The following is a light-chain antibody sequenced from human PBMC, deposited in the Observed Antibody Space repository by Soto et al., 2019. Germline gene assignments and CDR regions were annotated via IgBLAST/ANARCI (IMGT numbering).Light chain of an antibody. CDR1: QSISSW. CDR3: QQYNTYPWT. V-gene: IGKV1-5*01. CDR2: DAS. J-gene: IGKJ1*01. Sequence: DIQMTKSPSTLSASVGDRVTITCRASQSISSWLAWYQQKPGKAPKFLIYDASSLESGVPSRFSGSGSGTEFTLTISTLQPDDFATYYCQQYNTYPWTFGQGTKVDIK.